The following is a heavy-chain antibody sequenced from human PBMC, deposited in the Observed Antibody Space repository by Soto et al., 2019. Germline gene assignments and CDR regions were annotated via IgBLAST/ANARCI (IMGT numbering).Heavy chain of an antibody. CDR3: ARDEWFDCSGGSCYSPD. V-gene: IGHV3-30-3*01. CDR1: GFTFSSYA. J-gene: IGHJ4*01. CDR2: ISYDGSNK. Sequence: QVQLVESGGGVVQPGRSLRLSCAASGFTFSSYAMHWVRQAPGKGLEWVAVISYDGSNKYYADSVKGRFTISRDNSKNTLYLQMHSLRAEDTAVYYCARDEWFDCSGGSCYSPDWGHGTLVTVSS. D-gene: IGHD2-15*01.